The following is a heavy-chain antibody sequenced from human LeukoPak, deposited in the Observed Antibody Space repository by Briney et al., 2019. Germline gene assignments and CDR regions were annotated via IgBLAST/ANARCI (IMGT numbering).Heavy chain of an antibody. CDR1: GFTFSNYA. CDR2: ISANGAGT. J-gene: IGHJ4*02. Sequence: GGSLRLSCAASGFTFSNYAMRWFRQAPGKGLEWVSSISANGAGTYYADSVKGRFTISRDNFKNTVYLQMNSLRAEDTAVYYCAKDSGNSGWYVDNWGQGTLVTVSS. D-gene: IGHD6-19*01. V-gene: IGHV3-23*01. CDR3: AKDSGNSGWYVDN.